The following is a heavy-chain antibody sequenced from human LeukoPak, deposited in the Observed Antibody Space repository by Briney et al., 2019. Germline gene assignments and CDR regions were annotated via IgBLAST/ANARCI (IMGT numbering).Heavy chain of an antibody. Sequence: SETLSLTCTVSGGSISSYYWSCIRQPPGKGLEWIGRIYTSGSTNYNPSLKSRVTMSVDTSKNQFSLKLSSVTAADTAVYYCASTLYDYVWGSYRYPEVGWGQGTLVTVSS. CDR2: IYTSGST. CDR3: ASTLYDYVWGSYRYPEVG. J-gene: IGHJ4*02. D-gene: IGHD3-16*02. CDR1: GGSISSYY. V-gene: IGHV4-4*07.